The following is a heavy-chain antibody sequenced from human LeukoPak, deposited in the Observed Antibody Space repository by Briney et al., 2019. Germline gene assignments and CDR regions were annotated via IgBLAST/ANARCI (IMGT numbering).Heavy chain of an antibody. Sequence: GGSLRLSCAASGFSFSDYYVSWIRQAPGKGLEWVSYIDGSGYTIFYTDSVKGRFTISRDNAKNSLHLQMNSLRAEDTAVYFCAREVNDPDAFDIWGQGTLVTVSS. V-gene: IGHV3-11*01. CDR2: IDGSGYTI. J-gene: IGHJ3*02. CDR3: AREVNDPDAFDI. CDR1: GFSFSDYY.